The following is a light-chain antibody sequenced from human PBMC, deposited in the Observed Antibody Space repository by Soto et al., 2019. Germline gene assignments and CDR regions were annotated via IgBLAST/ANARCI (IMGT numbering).Light chain of an antibody. J-gene: IGKJ1*01. V-gene: IGKV3-15*01. CDR2: GAS. CDR3: QQYNNWPWT. CDR1: QSISDT. Sequence: DTVMTQSPATLSVSPGGRATLSCRASQSISDTLAWYQQKPGQAPRLLIHGASTRATGFPARGSGSGSGTDFTLTISSLQSEDFAVYYCQQYNNWPWTFGQGTKV.